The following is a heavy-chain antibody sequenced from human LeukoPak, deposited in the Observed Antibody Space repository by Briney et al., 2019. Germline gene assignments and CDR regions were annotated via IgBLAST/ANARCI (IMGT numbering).Heavy chain of an antibody. J-gene: IGHJ4*02. V-gene: IGHV3-23*01. CDR1: GFTFSSYG. Sequence: GGSLRLSCAASGFTFSSYGLTWVRQAPGKGLEWVSSISGGGGSTYYADSVKGRFTISRDISKNTLYLQMNSLRAEDTALYYCAKPRYCSGGICHYYFDYWGLGTLVTVSS. CDR2: ISGGGGST. D-gene: IGHD2-15*01. CDR3: AKPRYCSGGICHYYFDY.